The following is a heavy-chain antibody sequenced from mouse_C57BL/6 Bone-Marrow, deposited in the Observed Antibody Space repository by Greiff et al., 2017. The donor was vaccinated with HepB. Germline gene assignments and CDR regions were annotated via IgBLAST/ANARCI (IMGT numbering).Heavy chain of an antibody. V-gene: IGHV1-50*01. Sequence: QVQLQQPGAELVKPGASVKLSCKASGYTFTSYWMQWVKQMPGQGLEWIGEIDPSDSYTNYNQKFKGKATLTVDKSSSTAYMQLSSLTSEDAAVYYCARSWGNPFANWGQGTRIAISA. CDR1: GYTFTSYW. CDR3: ARSWGNPFAN. D-gene: IGHD2-1*01. J-gene: IGHJ3*01. CDR2: IDPSDSYT.